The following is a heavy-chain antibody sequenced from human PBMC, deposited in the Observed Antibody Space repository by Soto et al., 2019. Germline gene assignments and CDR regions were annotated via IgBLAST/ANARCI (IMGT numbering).Heavy chain of an antibody. CDR3: AKDPTWCSGGSCFH. CDR1: GFTFSSYA. D-gene: IGHD2-15*01. J-gene: IGHJ4*02. Sequence: GGSLRLSCAASGFTFSSYAMSWVRQAPGKGLEWVSVISGSGGSTYYADSVKGRFTISRDNSKNTLYLQMNSLRAEDTAVYYCAKDPTWCSGGSCFHWGQGTLVTVSS. V-gene: IGHV3-23*01. CDR2: ISGSGGST.